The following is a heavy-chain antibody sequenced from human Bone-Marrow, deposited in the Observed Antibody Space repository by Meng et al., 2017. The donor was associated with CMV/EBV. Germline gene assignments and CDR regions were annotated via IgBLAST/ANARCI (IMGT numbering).Heavy chain of an antibody. CDR2: ISYDGSNK. D-gene: IGHD3-3*01. J-gene: IGHJ6*02. Sequence: GESLKISCAASGFTFSSYAMHWVRQAPGKGLEWVAVISYDGSNKYYADSVKGRFTISRDNSKNTLYLQMNSLRAEDTAVYYCARALWSGYYEGNYYYYYGMDVWGQGTTVTVSS. CDR1: GFTFSSYA. V-gene: IGHV3-30-3*01. CDR3: ARALWSGYYEGNYYYYYGMDV.